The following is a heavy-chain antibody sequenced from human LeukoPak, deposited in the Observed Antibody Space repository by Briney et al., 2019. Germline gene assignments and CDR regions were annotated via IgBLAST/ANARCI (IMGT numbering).Heavy chain of an antibody. CDR1: GGSFSGYY. V-gene: IGHV4-34*01. CDR3: ARHPRATIFWRGGAFDI. J-gene: IGHJ3*02. CDR2: INHSGST. Sequence: PSETLSLTCAVYGGSFSGYYWSWIRQPPGKGLEWIGEINHSGSTNYNPSLKSRVTISVDTSKNQFSLKLSSVTAADTAVYYCARHPRATIFWRGGAFDIWGQGTMVTVSS. D-gene: IGHD3-9*01.